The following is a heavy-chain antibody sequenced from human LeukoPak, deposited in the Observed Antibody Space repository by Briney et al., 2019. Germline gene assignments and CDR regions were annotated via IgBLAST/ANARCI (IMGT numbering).Heavy chain of an antibody. D-gene: IGHD3-16*01. CDR3: VPRGDGGFDY. J-gene: IGHJ4*02. V-gene: IGHV1-2*06. CDR2: MNPNSGDT. CDR1: GYTFTGYY. Sequence: ASVKVSCKTSGYTFTGYYMHWVRQAPGQGLEWMGRMNPNSGDTNYAQKFQGRVTMTRDTSINTAYMELSGLRSDDTAVYYCVPRGDGGFDYWGQGTLVTVSS.